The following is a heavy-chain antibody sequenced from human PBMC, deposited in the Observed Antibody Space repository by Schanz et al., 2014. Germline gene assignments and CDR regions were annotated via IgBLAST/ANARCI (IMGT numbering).Heavy chain of an antibody. J-gene: IGHJ2*01. CDR1: GFTLTSHF. Sequence: QVQLVQSGAEVKKPGASVKVSCKASGFTLTSHFMHWLRQAPGQGLEWMGLINPIDGSTTYVWGVHGRLTMTRDTSISTAYMELSRLRSDDTAVYYCARAGQDFEYSSLSPIWYFDLWGRGTLVTVSS. CDR2: INPIDGST. D-gene: IGHD6-6*01. V-gene: IGHV1-46*01. CDR3: ARAGQDFEYSSLSPIWYFDL.